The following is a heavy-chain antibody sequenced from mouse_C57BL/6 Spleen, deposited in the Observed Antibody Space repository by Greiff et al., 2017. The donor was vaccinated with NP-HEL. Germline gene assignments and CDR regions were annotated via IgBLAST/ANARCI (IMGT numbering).Heavy chain of an antibody. Sequence: VQLQQSGAELVRPGASVKLSCTASGFNIKDYYMHWVKQRPEQGLEWIGRIDPEDGDTAYAPKFQGKATMTADTSSNTAYLQLSSLTSEDTAVYYCTTDGSRYWYFDVWGTGTTVTVSS. V-gene: IGHV14-1*01. D-gene: IGHD1-1*01. CDR3: TTDGSRYWYFDV. CDR1: GFNIKDYY. J-gene: IGHJ1*03. CDR2: IDPEDGDT.